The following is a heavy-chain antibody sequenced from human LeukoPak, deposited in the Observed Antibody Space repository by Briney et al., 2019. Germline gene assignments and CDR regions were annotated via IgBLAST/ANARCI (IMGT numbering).Heavy chain of an antibody. Sequence: SETLSLTCIVSGGSISSGDYYWSWTRQSPGKGLEWIGYIYYTGSISYNPSLKSRLIISVDTSKNQFSLKLSSVTAADTAVYYCARGPNYVWGSYRYFDYWGQGTLVTVSS. CDR3: ARGPNYVWGSYRYFDY. V-gene: IGHV4-30-4*01. CDR2: IYYTGSI. D-gene: IGHD3-16*02. CDR1: GGSISSGDYY. J-gene: IGHJ4*02.